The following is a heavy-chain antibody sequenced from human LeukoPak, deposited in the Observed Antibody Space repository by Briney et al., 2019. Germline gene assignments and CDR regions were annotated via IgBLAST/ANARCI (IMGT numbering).Heavy chain of an antibody. CDR3: ARKASHFSYGLRAIDY. V-gene: IGHV4-34*01. CDR1: GGSFSDHY. J-gene: IGHJ4*02. Sequence: SETLSLTCAVYGGSFSDHYWNWICQPPGKRLEWIGEINHSGTTNYNASLKSRVTISVDTSKNHFSLKLNSMTAADTAVYYCARKASHFSYGLRAIDYWGQGNLVTVSS. D-gene: IGHD5-18*01. CDR2: INHSGTT.